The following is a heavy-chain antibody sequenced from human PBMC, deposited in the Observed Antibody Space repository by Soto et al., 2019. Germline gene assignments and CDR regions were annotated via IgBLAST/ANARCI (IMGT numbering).Heavy chain of an antibody. CDR2: ISTSGGST. Sequence: EVQLWESEGGLVQPGGSLRLSCAASGFTFSSYAMSWVRQAPGKGLEWVSSISTSGGSTYYADSVKGRFTISRDNSNNTLYLQMNSLRAEDTAVYYCALSDRYYGMDVWGLGTTVTVSS. J-gene: IGHJ6*02. CDR1: GFTFSSYA. CDR3: ALSDRYYGMDV. V-gene: IGHV3-23*01.